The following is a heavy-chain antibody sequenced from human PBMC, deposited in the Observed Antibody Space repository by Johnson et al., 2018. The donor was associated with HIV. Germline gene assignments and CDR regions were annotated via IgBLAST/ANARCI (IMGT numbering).Heavy chain of an antibody. D-gene: IGHD1-26*01. CDR1: GFTFRSYA. CDR2: IGYDGNDK. CDR3: ARVRIGRENAFDI. Sequence: QEQLVESGGDVVQPGRSLRLSCAASGFTFRSYAMHWVRQAPGKGLEWVAAIGYDGNDKDYADSVKGRFTISRDNSRNTLYLHLNSLRAVDTAVYYCARVRIGRENAFDIWGQGTMVTVSS. J-gene: IGHJ3*02. V-gene: IGHV3-30*04.